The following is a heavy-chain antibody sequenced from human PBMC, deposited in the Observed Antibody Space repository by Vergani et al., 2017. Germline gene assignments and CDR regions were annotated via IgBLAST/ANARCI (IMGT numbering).Heavy chain of an antibody. CDR1: GFTFSSYS. CDR3: ARLGTTMNDY. Sequence: EVQLVESGGGLVKPGGSLRLSCAASGFTFSSYSMNWVRQAPGKRLEWVSSISSSSSYIYYADSVKGRFTISRYNAKNSLYLQRNSLRAEDTAVYYCARLGTTMNDYWGQGTLVTVAS. D-gene: IGHD1-7*01. CDR2: ISSSSSYI. J-gene: IGHJ4*02. V-gene: IGHV3-21*01.